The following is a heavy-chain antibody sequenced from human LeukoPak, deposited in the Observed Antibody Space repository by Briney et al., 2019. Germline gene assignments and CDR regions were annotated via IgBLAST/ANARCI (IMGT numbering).Heavy chain of an antibody. J-gene: IGHJ4*02. Sequence: SETLSLTCTVSGGSISSYYWSWIRQPPGKGLEWIGYIYTSGSTNYNPSLKSRVTISVDTSKNQFSLKLSSVTAAGTAVYYCARGSRDGYNEYYFDYWGQGTLVTVSS. V-gene: IGHV4-4*09. CDR1: GGSISSYY. CDR3: ARGSRDGYNEYYFDY. D-gene: IGHD5-24*01. CDR2: IYTSGST.